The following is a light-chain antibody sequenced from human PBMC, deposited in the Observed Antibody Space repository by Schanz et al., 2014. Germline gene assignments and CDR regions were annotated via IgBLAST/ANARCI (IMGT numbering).Light chain of an antibody. J-gene: IGKJ2*01. CDR3: QQYGSSPYT. V-gene: IGKV3-20*01. CDR1: QTVSSSY. Sequence: EVVLTQSPGTLSLSPGERATLSCRASQTVSSSYLAWYQQRPGQAPRLLIYGASTRATGIPARFSGSGSGTDFTLTISRLEPEDFAVYYCQQYGSSPYTFGQGTELEIK. CDR2: GAS.